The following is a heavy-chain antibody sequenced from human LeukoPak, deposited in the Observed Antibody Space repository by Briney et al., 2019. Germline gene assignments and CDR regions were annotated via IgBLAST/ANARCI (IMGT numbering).Heavy chain of an antibody. CDR1: GYSFTSYW. J-gene: IGHJ4*02. Sequence: GESLQISCKGSGYSFTSYWIGWVRQMPGKGLEWMGIIYPGDSDTRYSPSFQGQVTISADKSISTAYLQWSSLKASDTAMCYCARLVGYDFWSGTNAGYYFDYWGQGTLVTVSS. CDR3: ARLVGYDFWSGTNAGYYFDY. D-gene: IGHD3-3*01. V-gene: IGHV5-51*01. CDR2: IYPGDSDT.